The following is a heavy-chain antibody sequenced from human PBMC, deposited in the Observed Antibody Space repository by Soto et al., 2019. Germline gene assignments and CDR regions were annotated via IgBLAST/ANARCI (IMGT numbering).Heavy chain of an antibody. Sequence: QVQLQESGPGLVKPSETLSLTCTVSGGSISTYYWSWIRQPPGKGLEWIGYIYYSGSTKYNPSLKSRVPISLDTSKNQFSLKLNSVTAADTAMYYCARRDSSSWFLDYWGQGTLVTVSS. D-gene: IGHD6-13*01. J-gene: IGHJ4*02. CDR1: GGSISTYY. CDR2: IYYSGST. CDR3: ARRDSSSWFLDY. V-gene: IGHV4-59*08.